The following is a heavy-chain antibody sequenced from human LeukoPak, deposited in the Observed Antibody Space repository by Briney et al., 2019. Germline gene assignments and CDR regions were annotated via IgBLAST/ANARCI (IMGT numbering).Heavy chain of an antibody. CDR1: GYTFTTYD. V-gene: IGHV1-8*01. CDR2: MNPNSGIT. D-gene: IGHD3-3*01. Sequence: GSSVKASCKPSGYTFTTYDINWVRQATGQGLEWMGWMNPNSGITGYAQKFQGRVTMTRNTYISTAYMELSSLRSEDTAVYYCARGGEVTYYDFWSGYYSAFDIWGQGTMVTVSS. CDR3: ARGGEVTYYDFWSGYYSAFDI. J-gene: IGHJ3*02.